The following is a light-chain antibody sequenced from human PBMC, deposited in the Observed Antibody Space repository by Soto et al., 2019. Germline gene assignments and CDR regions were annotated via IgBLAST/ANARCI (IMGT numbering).Light chain of an antibody. CDR1: QNIGVY. CDR3: HQTAANPWT. V-gene: IGKV1-39*01. Sequence: DIQMTQSPSSLSASVGDRVTITCRASQNIGVYLNWYQKKPGQAPKLLIHAASSLHSGVPSTFSGSGSGTDFALTISSLQPEDFATYYCHQTAANPWTFAQGTKVEIK. CDR2: AAS. J-gene: IGKJ1*01.